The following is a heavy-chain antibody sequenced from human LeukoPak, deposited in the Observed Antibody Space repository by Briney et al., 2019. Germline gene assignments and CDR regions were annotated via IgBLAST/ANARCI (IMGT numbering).Heavy chain of an antibody. CDR3: AGSVAGSVWPWYFDL. CDR1: GFTVSTNY. Sequence: GGSLRLSCAASGFTVSTNYMSWVRQAPGKGLEWVSFLYSGGGTFYADSVKGRFTISRDNSENTLSLQMNSLRAEDTAVYYCAGSVAGSVWPWYFDLWGRGTLVTVSS. D-gene: IGHD6-19*01. V-gene: IGHV3-53*01. CDR2: LYSGGGT. J-gene: IGHJ2*01.